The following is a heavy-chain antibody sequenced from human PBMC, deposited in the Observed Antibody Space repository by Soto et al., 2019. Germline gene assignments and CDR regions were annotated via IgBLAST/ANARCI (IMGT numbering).Heavy chain of an antibody. D-gene: IGHD2-15*01. CDR1: GYTFTSYG. V-gene: IGHV1-18*01. Sequence: SVKVSCKASGYTFTSYGISWVRQAPVQGLEWMGGISAYDGNTNYAQKPQGRVSMTTDTSTSTAYMGLRSLRSDDTAVYSCAGDPGFLSDQDGYYGMDVWGQ. J-gene: IGHJ6*01. CDR2: ISAYDGNT. CDR3: AGDPGFLSDQDGYYGMDV.